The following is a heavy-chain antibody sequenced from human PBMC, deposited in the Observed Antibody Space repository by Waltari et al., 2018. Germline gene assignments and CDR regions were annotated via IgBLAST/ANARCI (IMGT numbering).Heavy chain of an antibody. CDR2: IRTKTYGGTT. Sequence: EVQLVESGGGLVQPGRSLRLSCLTSGFNFGDHSMSWVRQAPGKGLEWLGYIRTKTYGGTTEYAADVKGRFTISRDDSKSIAYLQMSSLKIEDTAVYYCTRDYDFWSGYPLLDYWGQGTLVTVSS. D-gene: IGHD3-3*01. V-gene: IGHV3-49*04. J-gene: IGHJ4*02. CDR3: TRDYDFWSGYPLLDY. CDR1: GFNFGDHS.